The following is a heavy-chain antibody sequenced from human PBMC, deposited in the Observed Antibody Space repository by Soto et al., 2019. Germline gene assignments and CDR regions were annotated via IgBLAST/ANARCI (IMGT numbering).Heavy chain of an antibody. CDR2: IYSGGST. CDR3: VKDVRPDGYWDFDY. Sequence: GGSLRLSCAASEFTVSSNYMSWVRQAPGKGLEWVSVIYSGGSTYYADSVKGRFTISRDNSKNMLFLQLNSLRVEDTAIYYCVKDVRPDGYWDFDYWGQGTLVTVSS. D-gene: IGHD5-12*01. J-gene: IGHJ4*02. V-gene: IGHV3-66*01. CDR1: EFTVSSNY.